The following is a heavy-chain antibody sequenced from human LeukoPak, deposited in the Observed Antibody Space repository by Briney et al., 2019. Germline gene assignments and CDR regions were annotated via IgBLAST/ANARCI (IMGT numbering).Heavy chain of an antibody. Sequence: GGSLRLSCAASGFTVSSNYMSWVRQAPGKGLEWVSAISGSGGSTYYADSVKGRFTISRDNSKNTLYLQMNSLRAEDTAVYYCAKSGSYGGKDYFDYWGQGTLVTVSS. J-gene: IGHJ4*02. CDR1: GFTVSSNY. CDR3: AKSGSYGGKDYFDY. D-gene: IGHD4-23*01. V-gene: IGHV3-23*01. CDR2: ISGSGGST.